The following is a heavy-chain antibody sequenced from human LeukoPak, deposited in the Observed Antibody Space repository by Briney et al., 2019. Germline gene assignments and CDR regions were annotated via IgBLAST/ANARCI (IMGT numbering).Heavy chain of an antibody. CDR3: AADPTYYYDSSGYYRPDY. D-gene: IGHD3-22*01. CDR1: GFTFTSSA. Sequence: SVKVSCKASGFTFTSSAMQWVRQARGQRLEWIGWIVVGSGNTNYAQKFQERVTITRDMSTSTAYMELSSLRSEDTAVYYCAADPTYYYDSSGYYRPDYWGQGTLVTVSS. CDR2: IVVGSGNT. J-gene: IGHJ4*02. V-gene: IGHV1-58*02.